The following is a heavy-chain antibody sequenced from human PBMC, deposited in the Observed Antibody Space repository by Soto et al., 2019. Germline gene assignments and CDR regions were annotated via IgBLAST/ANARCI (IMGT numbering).Heavy chain of an antibody. D-gene: IGHD6-19*01. J-gene: IGHJ6*02. CDR3: ARFSGSYYYAMDV. V-gene: IGHV4-39*01. Sequence: SETLSLTCTVSGGSIGSSNYYWGWIRQPPGKGLEWIGIVYYSGSIYYNPSLKSRVTMSVDTSKNQFSLQLKSVTAADTALYYCARFSGSYYYAMDVWGQGSTVTVSS. CDR2: VYYSGSI. CDR1: GGSIGSSNYY.